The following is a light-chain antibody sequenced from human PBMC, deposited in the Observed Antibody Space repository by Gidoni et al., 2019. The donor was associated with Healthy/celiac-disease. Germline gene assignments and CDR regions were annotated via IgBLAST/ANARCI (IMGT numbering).Light chain of an antibody. Sequence: QSALPQPASVPGSPGQSITISCTGTSSDVGGYNDVSWYQQHPGKAPKLMIYEVSNRPSGVSNRFSGSKSGNTASLTISGLQAEDEADYYCSSYTSSSSYVFGTGTKVTVL. J-gene: IGLJ1*01. CDR2: EVS. CDR1: SSDVGGYND. CDR3: SSYTSSSSYV. V-gene: IGLV2-14*01.